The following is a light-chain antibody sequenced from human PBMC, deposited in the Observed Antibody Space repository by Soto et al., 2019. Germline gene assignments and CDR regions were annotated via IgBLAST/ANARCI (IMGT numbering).Light chain of an antibody. CDR1: SSDVGGYNF. CDR3: CSFAGTYTYVV. Sequence: QSALTQPRSESGSPGQSVTISCTGTSSDVGGYNFVSWYQHHPGKAPKVLIYDVTKRPSGVPDRFSGSKSGNTASLTISGLQAEDEADYHCCSFAGTYTYVVFGGGTKLTVL. V-gene: IGLV2-11*01. CDR2: DVT. J-gene: IGLJ2*01.